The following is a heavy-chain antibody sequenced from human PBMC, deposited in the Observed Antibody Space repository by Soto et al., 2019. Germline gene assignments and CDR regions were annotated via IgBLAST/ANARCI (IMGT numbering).Heavy chain of an antibody. J-gene: IGHJ4*01. D-gene: IGHD6-19*01. CDR3: ARAEGYSSGWYGY. CDR1: GGSFSGYY. V-gene: IGHV4-34*01. CDR2: INHSGST. Sequence: QVQLQQWGAGLLKPSETLSLTCAVYGGSFSGYYWSWIRQPPGKGLEWIGEINHSGSTNHNPCLKSRVTRSVDTSKNQFSLKLSSVTAADTAVYYCARAEGYSSGWYGYWGHGTLVTVSS.